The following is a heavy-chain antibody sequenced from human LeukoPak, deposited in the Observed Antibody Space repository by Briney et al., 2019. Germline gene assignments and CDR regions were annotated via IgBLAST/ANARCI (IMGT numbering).Heavy chain of an antibody. CDR1: GGSISSYY. Sequence: PSETLSLTCTVSGGSISSYYWSWIRQPPGKGLEWIGYIHYSGSTNYNPFLKSRVTMSVDTSKNQFSLKLSSVTAADMAVYYCARYGYSYGLDDWGQGTLITVSS. D-gene: IGHD5-18*01. V-gene: IGHV4-59*08. J-gene: IGHJ4*02. CDR2: IHYSGST. CDR3: ARYGYSYGLDD.